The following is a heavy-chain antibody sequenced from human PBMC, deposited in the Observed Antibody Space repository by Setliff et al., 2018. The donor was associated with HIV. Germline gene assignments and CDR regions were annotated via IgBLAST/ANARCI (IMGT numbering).Heavy chain of an antibody. Sequence: GGSLSLSCAASGFTFSSYWMHWVRQAPGKGLVWVSRINSDGSSTSYADSVKGLFTISRDNAKNTLYLKMNSLRAEDTAVYYCAAHIAHNYFGSGSPLDYWGQGTLVTVSS. CDR3: AAHIAHNYFGSGSPLDY. V-gene: IGHV3-74*01. J-gene: IGHJ4*02. D-gene: IGHD3-10*01. CDR1: GFTFSSYW. CDR2: INSDGSST.